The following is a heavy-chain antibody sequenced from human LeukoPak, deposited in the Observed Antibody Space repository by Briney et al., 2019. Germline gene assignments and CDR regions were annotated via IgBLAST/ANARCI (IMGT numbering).Heavy chain of an antibody. Sequence: SETLSLTCAVYGGSFSGYYWSWIRQPPGKGLEWIGEINHSGSTNYNPSLKSRVTISVDTSKNQFSLKLSSVTAADTAVYYCARTQPRYNWNYEGGFDPWGQGTLVTVSS. V-gene: IGHV4-34*01. CDR3: ARTQPRYNWNYEGGFDP. J-gene: IGHJ5*02. CDR1: GGSFSGYY. CDR2: INHSGST. D-gene: IGHD1-7*01.